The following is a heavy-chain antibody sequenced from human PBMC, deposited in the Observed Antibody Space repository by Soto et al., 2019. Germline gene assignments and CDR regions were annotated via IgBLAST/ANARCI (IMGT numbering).Heavy chain of an antibody. V-gene: IGHV3-30*18. CDR3: AKGAYSSGWVFDY. CDR1: GFTFSSYG. D-gene: IGHD6-19*01. Sequence: QVQLVESGGGVVQPGRSLRLSCAASGFTFSSYGMHWVRQAPGKGLEWVAVILYDGSNKYYADSVKGRFTISRDNSKNTLYLQMNSLRAEDTAVYYCAKGAYSSGWVFDYWGQGTLVTVSS. J-gene: IGHJ4*02. CDR2: ILYDGSNK.